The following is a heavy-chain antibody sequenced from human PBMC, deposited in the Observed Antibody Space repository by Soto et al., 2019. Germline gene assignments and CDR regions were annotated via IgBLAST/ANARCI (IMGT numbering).Heavy chain of an antibody. J-gene: IGHJ4*02. CDR2: IYYSGTT. Sequence: SETLSLTCSVSGGSISSPPYYWGWIRQPPGKGLEWLGPIYYSGTTSYNPSLKSRVIISVDTSNNQFFLKLRSVTAADTAVYYCARHRQYYDTSGYQQRYFDYWGQGTQVTVSS. CDR3: ARHRQYYDTSGYQQRYFDY. V-gene: IGHV4-39*01. CDR1: GGSISSPPYY. D-gene: IGHD3-22*01.